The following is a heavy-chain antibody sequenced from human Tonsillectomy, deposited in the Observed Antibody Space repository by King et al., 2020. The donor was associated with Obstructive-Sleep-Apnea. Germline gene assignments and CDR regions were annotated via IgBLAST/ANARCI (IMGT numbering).Heavy chain of an antibody. Sequence: EVQLVESGGGLVQPGRSLRLSCAASGFTFDDYAMHWVRQAPGKGLEWVSGIRWNSGSIGYADFVKGRFTISRDNAKNSLYLQMNSLRAEDTALYYCAKDSKIGYSYGLFDYWGQGTLVTVSS. CDR3: AKDSKIGYSYGLFDY. J-gene: IGHJ4*02. CDR2: IRWNSGSI. V-gene: IGHV3-9*01. D-gene: IGHD5-18*01. CDR1: GFTFDDYA.